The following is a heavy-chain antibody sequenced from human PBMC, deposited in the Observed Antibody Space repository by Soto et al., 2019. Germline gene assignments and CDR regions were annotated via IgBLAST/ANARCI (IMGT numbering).Heavy chain of an antibody. D-gene: IGHD6-13*01. CDR1: GFTFSSYA. J-gene: IGHJ5*02. Sequence: QVQLVESGGGVVQPGRSLRLSCAASGFTFSSYAMHWVRQAPGKGLEWVAVISYDGSNKYYADSVKGRFTISRDNSKNTLYLQMNSLRAEDTAVYYCARDRIDSSSWYDDWGQGTLVTVSS. CDR2: ISYDGSNK. V-gene: IGHV3-30-3*01. CDR3: ARDRIDSSSWYDD.